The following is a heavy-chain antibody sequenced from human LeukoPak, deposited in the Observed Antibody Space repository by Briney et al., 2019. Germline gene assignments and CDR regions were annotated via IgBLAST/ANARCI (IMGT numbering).Heavy chain of an antibody. CDR1: GYSISSGYY. J-gene: IGHJ4*02. CDR3: ARLGDIVATITEDY. D-gene: IGHD5-12*01. CDR2: IYHSGST. Sequence: SETLSLTCAVSGYSISSGYYWGWIRQPPGKGLEWIGSIYHSGSTYYNPSLKSRVTISVDTSKNQFSLKLSPVTAADTAVYYCARLGDIVATITEDYWGQGTLVTVSS. V-gene: IGHV4-38-2*01.